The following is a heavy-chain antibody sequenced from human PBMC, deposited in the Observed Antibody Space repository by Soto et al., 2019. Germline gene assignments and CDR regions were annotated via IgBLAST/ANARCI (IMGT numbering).Heavy chain of an antibody. CDR1: GGSFRGYI. CDR2: AHDGGSR. CDR3: ARGPAPTIFGTVPTPNWFDP. V-gene: IGHV4-34*01. Sequence: SETLSLTCAVYGGSFRGYIWSWLRQPPGKGLAWLAEAHDGGSRNDNPSLRGRLTISLDTSKNQFSLRLSSVTSADTAVYYCARGPAPTIFGTVPTPNWFDPWGQGTLVTVSS. D-gene: IGHD3-3*01. J-gene: IGHJ5*02.